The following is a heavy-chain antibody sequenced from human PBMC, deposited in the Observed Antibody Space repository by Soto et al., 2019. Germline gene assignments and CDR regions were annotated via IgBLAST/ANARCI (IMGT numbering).Heavy chain of an antibody. D-gene: IGHD3-3*01. CDR1: GFILSSSA. J-gene: IGHJ6*02. CDR2: ISGSGTRT. V-gene: IGHV3-23*01. CDR3: AKGPTIFGVVITYEYYYGMDV. Sequence: GGSLRLSCAASGFILSSSAMSWVRQAPGRGLEWVSAISGSGTRTYYADSVKGRFTISGDRSKNTVYLQMNSLRAEDTAVYYCAKGPTIFGVVITYEYYYGMDVWGQGTTVTVSS.